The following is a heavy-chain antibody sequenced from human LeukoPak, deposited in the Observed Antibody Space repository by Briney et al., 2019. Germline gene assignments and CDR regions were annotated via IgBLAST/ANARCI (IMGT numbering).Heavy chain of an antibody. V-gene: IGHV1-69*06. CDR3: ATAGYDSSGYDY. Sequence: SVKVSCKASGYTFTSYGISWVRQAPGQGLEWMGGIIPIFGTANYAQKFQGRVTMTEDTSTDTAYMELSSLRSEDTAVYYCATAGYDSSGYDYWGQGTLVAVSS. CDR2: IIPIFGTA. D-gene: IGHD3-22*01. CDR1: GYTFTSYG. J-gene: IGHJ4*02.